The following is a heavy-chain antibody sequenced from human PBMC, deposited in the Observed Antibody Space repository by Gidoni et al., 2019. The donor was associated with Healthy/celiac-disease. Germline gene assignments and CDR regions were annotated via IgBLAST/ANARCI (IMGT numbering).Heavy chain of an antibody. Sequence: QLQLQESGSGLVKPSQTLSLTCAVSGGSISSGGYSWSWIRPPPGKGLEWIGYIYHSGSTYYNPSLKSRVTISVDRSKNQFSLKLSSVTAADTAVYYCAAGTTFGRYYFDYWGQGTLVTVSS. CDR3: AAGTTFGRYYFDY. V-gene: IGHV4-30-2*01. CDR1: GGSISSGGYS. D-gene: IGHD1-7*01. J-gene: IGHJ4*02. CDR2: IYHSGST.